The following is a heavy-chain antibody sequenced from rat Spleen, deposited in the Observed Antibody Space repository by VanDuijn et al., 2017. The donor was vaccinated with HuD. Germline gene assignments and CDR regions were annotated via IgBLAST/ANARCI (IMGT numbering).Heavy chain of an antibody. CDR3: TTGDYGYTRLFVY. CDR1: GFTFSNYG. D-gene: IGHD1-9*01. V-gene: IGHV5-19*01. J-gene: IGHJ3*01. Sequence: EVQLVESGGDLVQPGRSVKLSCAASGFTFSNYGMHWIRQAPTKGLEWVASISPSGGRSNYRDSVKGRFTISRDNAKSTLYLQMDSLRSEDSATYYCTTGDYGYTRLFVYWGQGTLVTVSS. CDR2: ISPSGGRS.